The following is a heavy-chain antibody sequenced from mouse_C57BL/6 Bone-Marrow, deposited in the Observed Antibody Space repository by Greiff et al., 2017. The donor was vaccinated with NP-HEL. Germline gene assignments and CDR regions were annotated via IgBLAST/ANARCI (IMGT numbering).Heavy chain of an antibody. Sequence: QVQLQQSGAELVKPGASVKLSCKASGYTFTEYTIHWVKQRSGQGLEWIGWFYPGSGSIKYNEKFKDKATLTADKSSSTVYMELSRLTSEDSAVYFCARHEDRGPYYCNYGFAYWGQGTLVTVSA. CDR1: GYTFTEYT. D-gene: IGHD2-10*01. CDR2: FYPGSGSI. V-gene: IGHV1-62-2*01. CDR3: ARHEDRGPYYCNYGFAY. J-gene: IGHJ3*01.